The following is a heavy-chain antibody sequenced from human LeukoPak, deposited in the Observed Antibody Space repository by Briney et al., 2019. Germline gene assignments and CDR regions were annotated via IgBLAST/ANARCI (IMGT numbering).Heavy chain of an antibody. Sequence: PGGSLRLSCAASGFTFSSYGMHWVRQAPGKGLEWVAVIWYDGSNKYYADSVKGRFTISRDNSKNTLYLQMNSLRADDTAVYYCAKGLRYSDNWGQGTLVTVSS. J-gene: IGHJ4*02. CDR3: AKGLRYSDN. CDR1: GFTFSSYG. V-gene: IGHV3-30*02. CDR2: IWYDGSNK. D-gene: IGHD3-9*01.